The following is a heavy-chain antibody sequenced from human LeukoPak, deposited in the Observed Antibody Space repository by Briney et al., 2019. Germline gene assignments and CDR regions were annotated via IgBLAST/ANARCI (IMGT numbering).Heavy chain of an antibody. CDR2: ISNSGGNR. CDR1: GFTFSNYA. Sequence: GGSLRLSCAASGFTFSNYAMSWVRQIPGKGLQWVSSISNSGGNRNYPDSVKGRFTISRDNSKNTLYLQMNSLRAEDTAVYYCAKDTSSSWYLGYFDYWGQGTLVTVSS. D-gene: IGHD6-13*01. V-gene: IGHV3-23*01. J-gene: IGHJ4*02. CDR3: AKDTSSSWYLGYFDY.